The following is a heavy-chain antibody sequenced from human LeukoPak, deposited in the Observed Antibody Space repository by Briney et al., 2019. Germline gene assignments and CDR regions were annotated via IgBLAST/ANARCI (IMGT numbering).Heavy chain of an antibody. CDR3: ARESRSYYDFWSGYRSYGMDV. V-gene: IGHV3-30-3*01. CDR1: GFAFSSYA. J-gene: IGHJ6*02. CDR2: ISYDGSNK. D-gene: IGHD3-3*01. Sequence: PGRSLRLSCAASGFAFSSYAMHWVRQAPGKGLEWVAVISYDGSNKYYADSVKGRFTISRDNSKNTLYLQMNSLRAEDTAVYYCARESRSYYDFWSGYRSYGMDVWGQGTTVTVSS.